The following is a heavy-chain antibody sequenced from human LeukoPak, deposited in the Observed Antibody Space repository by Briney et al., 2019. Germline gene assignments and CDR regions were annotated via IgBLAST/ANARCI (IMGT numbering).Heavy chain of an antibody. V-gene: IGHV1-69*13. J-gene: IGHJ6*03. Sequence: GASVKVSCKASGGTFSSYAISWVRQAPGQGLEWMGGIIPIFGTANYAQKFQGRVTITADESTSTAYMELSSLRSEDTAVYYCARGISSDALEWYPPPHYYYYYMDVWGKGTTVTVSS. CDR3: ARGISSDALEWYPPPHYYYYYMDV. CDR1: GGTFSSYA. D-gene: IGHD3-3*01. CDR2: IIPIFGTA.